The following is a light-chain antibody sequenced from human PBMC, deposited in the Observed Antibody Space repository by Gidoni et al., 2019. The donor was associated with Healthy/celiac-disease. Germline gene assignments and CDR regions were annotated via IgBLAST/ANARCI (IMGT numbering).Light chain of an antibody. CDR2: QDR. CDR1: KLGDKY. V-gene: IGLV3-1*01. Sequence: SYELTQPPSVSVSPGQTASITCSGDKLGDKYACWYQQKPGQSPVLVIYQDRKRPSGIPERFSGSNSGNTATLTISGTQAMDEADYYRQAWDSSTAGVFGGGTKLTVL. CDR3: QAWDSSTAGV. J-gene: IGLJ2*01.